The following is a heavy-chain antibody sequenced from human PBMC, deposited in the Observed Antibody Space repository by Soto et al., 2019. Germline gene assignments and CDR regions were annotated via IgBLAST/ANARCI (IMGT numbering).Heavy chain of an antibody. CDR2: IYWDDDN. CDR3: AHYVSASPAGWFDP. J-gene: IGHJ5*02. V-gene: IGHV2-5*02. CDR1: GFSLSTSGEA. D-gene: IGHD3-10*01. Sequence: QITLKESGPALVKPTQTLTLTCTFSGFSLSTSGEAVGWIRQPPGEALDWLALIYWDDDNRYNPTLKTRLTITKDTSKNRVVLTLTNMDPVDTATYYCAHYVSASPAGWFDPWGQGILVTVSS.